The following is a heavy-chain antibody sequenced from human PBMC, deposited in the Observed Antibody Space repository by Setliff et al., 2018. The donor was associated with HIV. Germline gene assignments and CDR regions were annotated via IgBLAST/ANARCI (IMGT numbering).Heavy chain of an antibody. Sequence: GASVKVSCKASGYTFTSYGINWVRQAPGQGLEWMGWMNPNSGNTGYARKFQGRITMTRNTSITTAYMELSSLGSEDTAVYYCARDKGVVTAIPAYYFDYWGQGTLVTVSS. J-gene: IGHJ4*02. CDR3: ARDKGVVTAIPAYYFDY. V-gene: IGHV1-8*02. D-gene: IGHD2-21*02. CDR2: MNPNSGNT. CDR1: GYTFTSYG.